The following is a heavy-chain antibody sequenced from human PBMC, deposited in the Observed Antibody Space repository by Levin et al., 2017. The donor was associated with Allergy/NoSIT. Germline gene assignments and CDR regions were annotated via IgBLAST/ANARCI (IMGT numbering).Heavy chain of an antibody. J-gene: IGHJ4*02. CDR1: GFTFSSSA. V-gene: IGHV3-30-3*01. CDR2: ISYDGSNK. D-gene: IGHD3-9*01. Sequence: LSLPCAASGFTFSSSAMHWVRQAPGKGLEWVAVISYDGSNKYYADSVKGRFTISRDNSKNTLYLQMNSLRAEDTAVYYCARDSGGYDILTGYYLNGYFDYWGQGTLVTVSS. CDR3: ARDSGGYDILTGYYLNGYFDY.